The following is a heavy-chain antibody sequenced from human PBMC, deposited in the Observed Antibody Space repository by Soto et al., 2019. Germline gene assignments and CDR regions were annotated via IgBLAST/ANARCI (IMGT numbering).Heavy chain of an antibody. Sequence: QVPLQQWGAGLLKPSETLSLTCAVYGGSFSGYYWSWIRQPPGKGLAWIGEINHSGSPNYTPSLKTRLTISGDTSKNQFSLKLISVTAADTAVYYCARERCSSASCYTGVFDYCGQGTLVTVSS. J-gene: IGHJ4*02. D-gene: IGHD2-2*02. CDR3: ARERCSSASCYTGVFDY. CDR2: INHSGSP. CDR1: GGSFSGYY. V-gene: IGHV4-34*01.